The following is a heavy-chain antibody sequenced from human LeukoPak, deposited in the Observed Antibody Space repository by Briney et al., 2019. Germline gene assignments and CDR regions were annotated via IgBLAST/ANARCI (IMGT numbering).Heavy chain of an antibody. Sequence: GGSLRLSCAASGFTFSSYAIHWVRQAPGKGLEWVAIISYDGNNKYYADSVKGRFTISRDNSKNTLYLQMNSLRAEDTAVYYCARDIAIAAAGTDYFDYWGQGALVTVSS. J-gene: IGHJ4*02. D-gene: IGHD6-13*01. CDR2: ISYDGNNK. V-gene: IGHV3-30-3*01. CDR3: ARDIAIAAAGTDYFDY. CDR1: GFTFSSYA.